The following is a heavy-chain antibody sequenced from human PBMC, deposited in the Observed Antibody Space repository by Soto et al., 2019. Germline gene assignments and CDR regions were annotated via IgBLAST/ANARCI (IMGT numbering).Heavy chain of an antibody. J-gene: IGHJ4*02. CDR2: VYNSGST. D-gene: IGHD6-13*01. V-gene: IGHV4-59*01. Sequence: SETLSLTCTVPGGSISSNYWTWIRQPPGKGLEWMGYVYNSGSTNYNPSLKSRVTISEDTSKSQFSLKVNSMTAADTAVYYCARYRREAVAGYTLDNWGRGILVTVAS. CDR1: GGSISSNY. CDR3: ARYRREAVAGYTLDN.